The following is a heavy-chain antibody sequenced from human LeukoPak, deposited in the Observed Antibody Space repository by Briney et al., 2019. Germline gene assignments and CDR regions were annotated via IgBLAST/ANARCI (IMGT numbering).Heavy chain of an antibody. CDR1: GFTFSNYA. V-gene: IGHV3-23*01. CDR2: VSDSGSGT. CDR3: AREERYIVVVHAFDI. J-gene: IGHJ3*02. D-gene: IGHD2-2*01. Sequence: GGSLRLSCAASGFTFSNYAMSWVRQAPGKGLEWVSAVSDSGSGTYYADSVKGRFTISRDNSKNTVHLQMNSLRAEDTAVYYCAREERYIVVVHAFDIWGQGTMVTVSS.